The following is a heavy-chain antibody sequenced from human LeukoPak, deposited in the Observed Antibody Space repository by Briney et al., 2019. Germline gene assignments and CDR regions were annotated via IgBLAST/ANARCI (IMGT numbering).Heavy chain of an antibody. CDR3: AKDRDCSSTGCYVFAN. J-gene: IGHJ4*02. V-gene: IGHV3-23*01. D-gene: IGHD2-2*01. Sequence: GGSLRLSCAASGVTLRNYAMTWIRQAPGKALQWVSVISGDGESTYYADSVRGRFTISRDNSKNTMYLQMTNLRAEDTAIYYCAKDRDCSSTGCYVFANWGQGTLVTVSS. CDR2: ISGDGEST. CDR1: GVTLRNYA.